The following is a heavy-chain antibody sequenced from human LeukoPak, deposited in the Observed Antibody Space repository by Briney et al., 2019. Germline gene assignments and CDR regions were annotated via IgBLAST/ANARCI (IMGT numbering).Heavy chain of an antibody. CDR3: ATRGGQWFGELLQYYFDY. Sequence: GGSLRLSCAASGFTFSSYAMSWVRQAPGKGLEWVSAISGSGGSTYYADSVKGRFTISRDNSKNTLYLQMNSLRAEDTAVYYCATRGGQWFGELLQYYFDYWGQGTLVTVSS. V-gene: IGHV3-23*01. D-gene: IGHD3-10*01. J-gene: IGHJ4*02. CDR1: GFTFSSYA. CDR2: ISGSGGST.